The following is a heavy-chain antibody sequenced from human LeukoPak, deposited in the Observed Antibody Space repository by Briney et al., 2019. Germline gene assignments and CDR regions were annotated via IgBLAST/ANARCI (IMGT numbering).Heavy chain of an antibody. D-gene: IGHD5-12*01. J-gene: IGHJ4*01. CDR1: GYRFIGYY. V-gene: IGHV1-46*01. CDR2: INPSGGST. CDR3: ARDPLHGSGYDGNYLDY. Sequence: ASVQVFCKASGYRFIGYYMHWVRQAPGQGLEWMGTINPSGGSTTYAQKLLGRVTMTRDTATSTVYMELSSLRSEDTAVYFCARDPLHGSGYDGNYLDYWGQGTLVSVSS.